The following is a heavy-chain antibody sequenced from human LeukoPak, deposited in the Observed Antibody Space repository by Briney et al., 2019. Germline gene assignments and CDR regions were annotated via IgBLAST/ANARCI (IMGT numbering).Heavy chain of an antibody. D-gene: IGHD3-3*01. J-gene: IGHJ5*02. CDR2: INPNSGGT. Sequence: GASVKVSCKASGYTFTGYYMHWVRHAPGQGLEWMGWINPNSGGTNYAQKFRGRVTMTRDTSISTAYMELSRLRSDDTAVYYCARDSYYDFWSAPPRGWFDPWGQGTLVTVSS. CDR1: GYTFTGYY. V-gene: IGHV1-2*02. CDR3: ARDSYYDFWSAPPRGWFDP.